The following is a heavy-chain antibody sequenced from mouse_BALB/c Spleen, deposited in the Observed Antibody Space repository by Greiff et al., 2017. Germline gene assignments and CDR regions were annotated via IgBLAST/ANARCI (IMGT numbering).Heavy chain of an antibody. Sequence: LQQPGSELVRPGASVKLSCKASGYTFTSYWMHWVKQRPGQGLEWIGNIYPGSGSTNYDEQFKSKATLTVDTSSSTAYMQLSSLTSEDSAVYYCTRKYDGYYAWFAYWGQGTLVTVSA. V-gene: IGHV1S22*01. CDR3: TRKYDGYYAWFAY. J-gene: IGHJ3*01. CDR1: GYTFTSYW. D-gene: IGHD2-3*01. CDR2: IYPGSGST.